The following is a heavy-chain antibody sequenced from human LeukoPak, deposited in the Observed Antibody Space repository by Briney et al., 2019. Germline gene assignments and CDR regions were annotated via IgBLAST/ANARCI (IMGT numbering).Heavy chain of an antibody. V-gene: IGHV3-23*01. J-gene: IGHJ4*02. Sequence: GGSLRLSCAASGFTFSSYAMSWVRQAPGKGLEWVSSISGSGSSTYYADSVKGRFTISRDNSKNTLSLQMNSLRAEDTAVYYCARGYIIPAANPDYWGQGTLVTVSS. CDR1: GFTFSSYA. CDR2: ISGSGSST. D-gene: IGHD2-2*01. CDR3: ARGYIIPAANPDY.